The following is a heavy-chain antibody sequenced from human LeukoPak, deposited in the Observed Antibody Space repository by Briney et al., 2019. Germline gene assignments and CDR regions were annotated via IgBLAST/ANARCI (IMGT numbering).Heavy chain of an antibody. D-gene: IGHD5-24*01. CDR2: IDHRGDT. Sequence: SETLSLTCAVYGGSFSRYYWSWTRQSPGKGLEWIAEIDHRGDTNYNPSVKSRVTISVDTSKNQFSLKVRSLSAADTAVYYCARGATISETGYFDFWGQGTLVTVSS. J-gene: IGHJ4*03. CDR3: ARGATISETGYFDF. V-gene: IGHV4-34*01. CDR1: GGSFSRYY.